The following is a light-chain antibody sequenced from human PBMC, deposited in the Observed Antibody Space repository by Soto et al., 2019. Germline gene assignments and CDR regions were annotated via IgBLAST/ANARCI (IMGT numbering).Light chain of an antibody. J-gene: IGKJ2*01. CDR1: QSVSSKF. CDR3: QQYGGSPPFT. Sequence: EILLTQSPGTLSLSPRESATLSCRTSQSVSSKFLAWYQQKPGQAPRLLIYGASTRATGIPDRFSGSGSGTDFTLTISRLEPEDFAVYYCQQYGGSPPFTFGQGTKLEI. V-gene: IGKV3-20*01. CDR2: GAS.